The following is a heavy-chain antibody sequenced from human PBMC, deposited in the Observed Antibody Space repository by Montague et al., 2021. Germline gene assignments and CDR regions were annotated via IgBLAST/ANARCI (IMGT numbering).Heavy chain of an antibody. CDR1: SGSIFHAH. V-gene: IGHV4-59*08. J-gene: IGHJ5*02. CDR3: AKQDYFVSVTSYKGFDP. D-gene: IGHD3-10*01. Sequence: SETQSLTCTVSSGSIFHAHWSWVRQPPGKGLEWLGSMFYGGATSNNPSLKSRVTMSIDTSTNQFSLKLSFVTAADTAVYYCAKQDYFVSVTSYKGFDPWGQGILVTVSS. CDR2: MFYGGAT.